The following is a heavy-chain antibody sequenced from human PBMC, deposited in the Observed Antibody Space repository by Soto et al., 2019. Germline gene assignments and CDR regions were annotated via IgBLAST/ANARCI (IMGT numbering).Heavy chain of an antibody. D-gene: IGHD3-9*01. Sequence: SETLSLTCTVSGGSISSGDYYWSWIRQPPGKGLEWIGYIYYSGSTYYNPSLKSRVTISVDTSKNQFSLKLSSVTAADTAVYYCARVYFAWSCWFDPWGQGTLVTVSS. CDR3: ARVYFAWSCWFDP. CDR1: GGSISSGDYY. J-gene: IGHJ5*02. V-gene: IGHV4-30-4*01. CDR2: IYYSGST.